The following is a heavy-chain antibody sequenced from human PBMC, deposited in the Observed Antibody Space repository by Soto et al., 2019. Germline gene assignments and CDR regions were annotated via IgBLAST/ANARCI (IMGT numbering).Heavy chain of an antibody. CDR3: GRQRLPVAPQDV. D-gene: IGHD6-25*01. J-gene: IGHJ4*02. V-gene: IGHV5-51*01. CDR1: GYSFSTFR. Sequence: PGESLKISCKASGYSFSTFRLAWVRQMPGKGLEGVGIIHPGDSDTRYSPSRPGQVTMSLDRSINTAYMQWSRLKASDSAIYYCGRQRLPVAPQDVWGQGTLVTLAS. CDR2: IHPGDSDT.